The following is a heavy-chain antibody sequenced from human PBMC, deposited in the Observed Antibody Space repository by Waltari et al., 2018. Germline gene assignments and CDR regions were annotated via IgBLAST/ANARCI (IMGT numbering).Heavy chain of an antibody. CDR1: GGTLSRYA. V-gene: IGHV1-69*13. D-gene: IGHD6-13*01. J-gene: IGHJ4*02. CDR3: ARGLISAAGPFDY. Sequence: QVQLVQSGAEVKKPGSSVKVSCKASGGTLSRYAISWVRQAPGQGLEWIGGIIPIFGTANYAQKFQGRVTITADESTSTAYMELSSLRSEDTAVYYCARGLISAAGPFDYWGQGTLVTVSS. CDR2: IIPIFGTA.